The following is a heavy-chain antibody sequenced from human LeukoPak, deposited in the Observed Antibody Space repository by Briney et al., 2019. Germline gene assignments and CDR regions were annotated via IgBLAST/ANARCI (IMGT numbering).Heavy chain of an antibody. CDR3: ARGSVVTYYDILTGYPKYYFDY. V-gene: IGHV4-59*01. Sequence: SETLSLTCTVSGGSISSYYWSWIRQPPGKGLEWFGYIYYSGSTNYNPSLKSRVTISVDTSKNQFSLKLSSVTAADTAVYYCARGSVVTYYDILTGYPKYYFDYWGQGTLVTVSS. CDR2: IYYSGST. J-gene: IGHJ4*02. CDR1: GGSISSYY. D-gene: IGHD3-9*01.